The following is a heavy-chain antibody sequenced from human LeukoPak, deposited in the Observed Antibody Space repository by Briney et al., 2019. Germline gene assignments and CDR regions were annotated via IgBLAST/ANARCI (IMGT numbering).Heavy chain of an antibody. V-gene: IGHV3-30*04. CDR2: ISYDGNIK. J-gene: IGHJ3*02. CDR1: GFTFSSYA. D-gene: IGHD1-26*01. Sequence: PGGSLRLSCAASGFTFSSYAMHWVRQAPGKGLEWVAVISYDGNIKYYTDSVKGRFTISRDNSKNTLYLQMNSLRAGDTAVYYCARDYLMGGTTGKAFDIWGQGTMVTISS. CDR3: ARDYLMGGTTGKAFDI.